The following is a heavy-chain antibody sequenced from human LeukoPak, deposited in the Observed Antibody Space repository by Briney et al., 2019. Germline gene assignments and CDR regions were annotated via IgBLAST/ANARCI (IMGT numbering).Heavy chain of an antibody. CDR2: INHSGST. J-gene: IGHJ4*02. CDR1: GGSITSGDSF. Sequence: SQTLSLTCTISGGSITSGDSFWTWIRHHPEKGLEWIGEINHSGSTNYNPSLKSRVTISVDTSKNQFSLKLSSVTAADTAVYYCARHPRGSGSYYNVAARAFDYWGQGTLVTVSS. CDR3: ARHPRGSGSYYNVAARAFDY. D-gene: IGHD3-10*01. V-gene: IGHV4-31*03.